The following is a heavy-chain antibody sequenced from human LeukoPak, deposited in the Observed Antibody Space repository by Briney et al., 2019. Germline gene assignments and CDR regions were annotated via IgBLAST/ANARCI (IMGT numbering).Heavy chain of an antibody. V-gene: IGHV4-31*03. CDR3: ARVDGSGSPGENYYFDY. J-gene: IGHJ4*02. Sequence: SETLSLTCTVSGGSNSSGGYYWSWIRQHPGKGLEWIGYIYYSGSTYYNPSLKSRVTISVDTSKNQFSLKLSSVTAADTAVYYCARVDGSGSPGENYYFDYWGQGTLVTVSS. CDR2: IYYSGST. D-gene: IGHD3-10*01. CDR1: GGSNSSGGYY.